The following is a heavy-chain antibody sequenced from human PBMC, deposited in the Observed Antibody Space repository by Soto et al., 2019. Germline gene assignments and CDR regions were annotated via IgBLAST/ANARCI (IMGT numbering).Heavy chain of an antibody. CDR1: GFTFSCYT. V-gene: IGHV3-30-3*01. Sequence: GGSLRLSCVASGFTFSCYTMSWVRQAPGKGLEWVALISFDENNKYYADSVKGRFTISRDNSKETLYLQMNSLRPDDTAVYYCASDGAHWGQGTLVTVSS. J-gene: IGHJ4*02. CDR3: ASDGAH. CDR2: ISFDENNK. D-gene: IGHD3-10*01.